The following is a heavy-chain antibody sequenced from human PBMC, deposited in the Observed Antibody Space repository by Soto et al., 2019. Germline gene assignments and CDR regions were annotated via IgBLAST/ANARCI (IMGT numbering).Heavy chain of an antibody. V-gene: IGHV1-18*01. D-gene: IGHD1-26*01. CDR3: ARSGLGMSLIRVFIPYWYFDL. J-gene: IGHJ2*01. Sequence: QVQLVQSGAEVKKPGASVKVSCKASGYTFTSYGISWVRQAPGQGLEWMGWISAYNGNTNYAQKLQGRVPMTTDKSTSTACKELRSLRSEDTAVYYCARSGLGMSLIRVFIPYWYFDLWGRGTLVTVSS. CDR2: ISAYNGNT. CDR1: GYTFTSYG.